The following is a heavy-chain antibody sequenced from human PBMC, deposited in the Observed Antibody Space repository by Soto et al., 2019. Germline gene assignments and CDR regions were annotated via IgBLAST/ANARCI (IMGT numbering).Heavy chain of an antibody. Sequence: GGSLRLSCAASGFTFDNYGMHWVRQAPGKGLEWVAGICYDGSNKYYADSVKGRFTISRDNSKNTLYLQMNSLRAEDTAVYYCAKNKLGVDYYMGVWGKGTMVTVSS. V-gene: IGHV3-30*18. J-gene: IGHJ6*03. CDR2: ICYDGSNK. CDR1: GFTFDNYG. CDR3: AKNKLGVDYYMGV. D-gene: IGHD3-10*01.